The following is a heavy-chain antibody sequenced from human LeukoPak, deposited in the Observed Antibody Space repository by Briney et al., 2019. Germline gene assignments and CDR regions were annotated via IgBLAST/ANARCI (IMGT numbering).Heavy chain of an antibody. J-gene: IGHJ4*02. CDR2: INHSGST. D-gene: IGHD5-18*01. CDR1: GGSFSGYY. CDR3: ARGPLDTAMVCSLDY. V-gene: IGHV4-34*01. Sequence: SETLSLTCAVYGGSFSGYYWSWIRQPPGKGLEWIGEINHSGSTNYNPSLKSRVTISVDTSKNQFSLKLSSVTAADTAVYYCARGPLDTAMVCSLDYWGQGTLVTVSS.